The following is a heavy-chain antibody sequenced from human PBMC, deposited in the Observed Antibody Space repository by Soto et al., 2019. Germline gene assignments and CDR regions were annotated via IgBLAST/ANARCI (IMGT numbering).Heavy chain of an antibody. CDR1: GYTLTELS. V-gene: IGHV1-24*01. Sequence: ASVKVSCKVSGYTLTELSMHWVRQAPGKGLEWMGGFDPEDGETIYAQKFQCRVTMTGDTSTDTAYMELSSLTSEDTAVYYCARDHSSQETTWWLDPWGHGTLVTVSS. CDR2: FDPEDGET. CDR3: ARDHSSQETTWWLDP. D-gene: IGHD4-17*01. J-gene: IGHJ5*02.